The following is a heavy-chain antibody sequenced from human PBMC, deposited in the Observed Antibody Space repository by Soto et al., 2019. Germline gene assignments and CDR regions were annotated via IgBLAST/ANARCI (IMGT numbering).Heavy chain of an antibody. CDR3: ARDFKESPYYYYCMEV. Sequence: EVQLVESGGGLVKPGGSLRLSCVVSGFTFSSYSMNWVRQAPGKGLEWVSSISSGSNYTYYADSVKGRFTISRDNAKNSVYLQMNSLRAEDTALYYCARDFKESPYYYYCMEVWGKGTTVTVSS. CDR1: GFTFSSYS. CDR2: ISSGSNYT. J-gene: IGHJ6*03. D-gene: IGHD3-10*01. V-gene: IGHV3-21*06.